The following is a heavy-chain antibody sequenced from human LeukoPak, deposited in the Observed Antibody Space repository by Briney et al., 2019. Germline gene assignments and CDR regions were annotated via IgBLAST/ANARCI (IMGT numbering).Heavy chain of an antibody. V-gene: IGHV4-34*01. CDR1: GGSFSGYY. Sequence: PSETLSLTCAVYGGSFSGYYWSWIRQPPGKGLEWIGEINHSGSTNYNPSLMSRVTISVDTSKNQFSLRLSSVTAADTAVYYCAGGVAAALRSYGMDVWGQGTTVTVSS. CDR3: AGGVAAALRSYGMDV. D-gene: IGHD6-13*01. CDR2: INHSGST. J-gene: IGHJ6*02.